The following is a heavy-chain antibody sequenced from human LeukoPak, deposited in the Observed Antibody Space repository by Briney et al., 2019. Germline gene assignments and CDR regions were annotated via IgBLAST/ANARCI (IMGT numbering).Heavy chain of an antibody. CDR3: ARAVVVPAATKYYYYGMDV. Sequence: GGSLRLSCAASGFTFSDYYTSWIRQAPGKGLEWVSYISSSSYTNYADSVKGRFTISRDNAKNSLYLQMNSLRAEDTAVYYCARAVVVPAATKYYYYGMDVWGQGTTVTVSS. J-gene: IGHJ6*02. V-gene: IGHV3-11*06. CDR2: ISSSSYT. CDR1: GFTFSDYY. D-gene: IGHD2-2*01.